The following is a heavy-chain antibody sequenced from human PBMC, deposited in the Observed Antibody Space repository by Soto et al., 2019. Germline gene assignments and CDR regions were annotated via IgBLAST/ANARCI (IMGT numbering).Heavy chain of an antibody. CDR1: GGSISSSSYY. V-gene: IGHV4-39*01. CDR2: IYYSGST. D-gene: IGHD3-9*01. Sequence: QLQLQESGPGLVKPSETLSLTCTVSGGSISSSSYYWGWIRQPPGKGLEWIGSIYYSGSTYYNPSLKSRVTISVDTSKNQFSLKLSSVTAADTAVYYCARHTYDILTLFDYWGQGTLVTVSS. CDR3: ARHTYDILTLFDY. J-gene: IGHJ4*02.